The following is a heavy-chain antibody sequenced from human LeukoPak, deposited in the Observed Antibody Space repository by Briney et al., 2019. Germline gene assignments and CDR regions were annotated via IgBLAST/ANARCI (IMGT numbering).Heavy chain of an antibody. D-gene: IGHD5-18*01. CDR3: TTAQSGVTYYYYYMDV. Sequence: GGSLRLSCAASGFTFSNAWMSWVRQAPGKGLEWVGRIKSKTDGGTTDYAAPVKGRFTISRDDSKNTLYLQMNSLKTEDTAVYYCTTAQSGVTYYYYYMDVWGKGTTVTVSS. CDR2: IKSKTDGGTT. CDR1: GFTFSNAW. J-gene: IGHJ6*03. V-gene: IGHV3-15*01.